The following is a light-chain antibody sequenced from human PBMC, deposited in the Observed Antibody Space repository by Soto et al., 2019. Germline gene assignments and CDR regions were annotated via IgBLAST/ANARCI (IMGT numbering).Light chain of an antibody. CDR3: QQYGDLPWT. CDR2: GAS. V-gene: IGKV3-20*01. CDR1: QSVSNTY. J-gene: IGKJ1*01. Sequence: IVLTQSPDTLSLSPGETATLSCRASQSVSNTYLAWYQQKPGQAPRLLIYGASSRATGIPDRFSGSGSGTDFTLTINRLEPEDFAVYYCQQYGDLPWTFGQGTK.